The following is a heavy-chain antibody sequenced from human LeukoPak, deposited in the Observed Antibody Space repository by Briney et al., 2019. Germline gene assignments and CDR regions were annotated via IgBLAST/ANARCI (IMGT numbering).Heavy chain of an antibody. CDR3: ARDGYSSSWYFFLSPRSYYMDV. CDR1: GFTFSDYY. V-gene: IGHV3-11*04. J-gene: IGHJ6*03. D-gene: IGHD6-13*01. Sequence: GGSLRLSCAASGFTFSDYYMSWIRQAPGKGLEWVSYISSSGSTIYYADSVKGRFTISRDNSKNTLYLQMNSLRAEDMAVYYCARDGYSSSWYFFLSPRSYYMDVWGKGTTVTVSS. CDR2: ISSSGSTI.